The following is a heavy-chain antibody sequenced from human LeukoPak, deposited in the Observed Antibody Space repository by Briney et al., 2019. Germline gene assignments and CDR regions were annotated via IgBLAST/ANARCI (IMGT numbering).Heavy chain of an antibody. J-gene: IGHJ4*02. CDR3: TRESGAFSPFGF. Sequence: SETLSLTCAVSGGXILTTNWWSWVRQPPGKGMEWIGEVHLSGASNYNPSLKSRVNTSIDKSKNQLSLELTSVTAADTAIYYCTRESGAFSPFGFWGQGTLVTVSS. CDR1: GGXILTTNW. V-gene: IGHV4-4*02. CDR2: VHLSGAS. D-gene: IGHD1-26*01.